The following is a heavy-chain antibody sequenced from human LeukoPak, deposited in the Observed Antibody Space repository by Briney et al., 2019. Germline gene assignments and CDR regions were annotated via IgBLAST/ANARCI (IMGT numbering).Heavy chain of an antibody. Sequence: SQTLSLTCTVSGGSISSGDYYWSSTRQPPGKGLEWIGYIYYSGSTYYNPSLKSRVTISVDTSKNQFSLKLSSVTAADTAVYYCDRDLRGGSDYWGQGTLVTVSS. V-gene: IGHV4-30-4*08. CDR3: DRDLRGGSDY. CDR2: IYYSGST. CDR1: GGSISSGDYY. J-gene: IGHJ4*02. D-gene: IGHD3-16*01.